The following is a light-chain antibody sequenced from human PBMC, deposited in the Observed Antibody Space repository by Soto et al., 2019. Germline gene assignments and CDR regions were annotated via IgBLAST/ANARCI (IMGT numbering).Light chain of an antibody. CDR2: AAS. Sequence: DIQMTQSPSSLSASVGDRVTITCRASETISNYLNWYQHRPGAAPKFLIYAASSLQSGVPRRFSGSGSGTDFTLTISNLQPEDFATYYCQQSYSTPYTFGQGTKLEIK. CDR1: ETISNY. V-gene: IGKV1-39*01. CDR3: QQSYSTPYT. J-gene: IGKJ2*01.